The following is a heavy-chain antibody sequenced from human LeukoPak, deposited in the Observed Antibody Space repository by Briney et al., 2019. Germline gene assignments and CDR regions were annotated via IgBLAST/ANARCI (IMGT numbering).Heavy chain of an antibody. Sequence: HAGGSLRLSCAASGFTFSNYWMNWVRQAPGKGLEWVANIKQDGTEKYYVDSVKGRFTISRDNAENSLNLQMNSLRAEDTAVYYCARGMTVAANWFDPWGQGTLLTVSS. J-gene: IGHJ5*02. V-gene: IGHV3-7*05. CDR3: ARGMTVAANWFDP. CDR1: GFTFSNYW. D-gene: IGHD6-19*01. CDR2: IKQDGTEK.